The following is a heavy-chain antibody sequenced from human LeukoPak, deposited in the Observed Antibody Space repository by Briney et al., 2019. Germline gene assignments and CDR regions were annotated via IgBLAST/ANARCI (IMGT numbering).Heavy chain of an antibody. J-gene: IGHJ4*02. Sequence: PSGTLSLTCAVSGGSISSSNWWSWVRQPPGKGLEWIGEIYHSGSTNYNPSLKSRVTISVDKSKNQFSLKLSSVTAADTAVYYCARGRPYYYSSGSYYPLTDWGQGTLVTVSS. V-gene: IGHV4-4*02. CDR3: ARGRPYYYSSGSYYPLTD. D-gene: IGHD3-10*01. CDR1: GGSISSSNW. CDR2: IYHSGST.